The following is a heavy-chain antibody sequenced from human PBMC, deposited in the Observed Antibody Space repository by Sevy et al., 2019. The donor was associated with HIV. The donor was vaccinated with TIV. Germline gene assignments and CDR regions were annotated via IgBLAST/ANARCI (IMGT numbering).Heavy chain of an antibody. V-gene: IGHV3-21*06. CDR3: TRVDYYDTSASQY. D-gene: IGHD3-22*01. CDR2: ISSASSYR. J-gene: IGHJ4*02. CDR1: GFTFRDYS. Sequence: GGSLRLSCAASGFTFRDYSMNWVRQAPGQGLEWVSSISSASSYRKYGDSVNGRFTISRDNAKNLLYLDLNSLRVEDTAVYYCTRVDYYDTSASQYWGQGTLVTVSS.